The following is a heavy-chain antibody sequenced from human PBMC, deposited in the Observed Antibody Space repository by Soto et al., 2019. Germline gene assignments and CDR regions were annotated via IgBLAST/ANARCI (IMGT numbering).Heavy chain of an antibody. Sequence: PSETLSLTCTVSGGSIRSGGYYWNWIRQHPGKGLEWIGYIYNGGSTYYRPSLESRMHMSLDATRNHYSLRLTSVTAADTAVYFCARAPVGLDTISYFDYWGQGKLVTVSS. V-gene: IGHV4-30-4*08. CDR3: ARAPVGLDTISYFDY. D-gene: IGHD3-3*01. J-gene: IGHJ4*02. CDR1: GGSIRSGGYY. CDR2: IYNGGST.